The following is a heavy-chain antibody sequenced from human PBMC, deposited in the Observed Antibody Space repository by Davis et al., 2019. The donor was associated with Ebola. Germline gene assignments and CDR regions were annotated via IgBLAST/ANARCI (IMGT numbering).Heavy chain of an antibody. CDR3: ARDQLWFGELTYYFDY. D-gene: IGHD3-10*01. CDR1: GGSISSGDYY. Sequence: SETLSLTCTVSGGSISSGDYYWSWIRQPPGKGLEWIGYIYYSGSTYYNPSLKSRVTISVDTSKNQFSLKLSSVTAADTAVYYCARDQLWFGELTYYFDYWGQGTLVTVSS. J-gene: IGHJ4*02. V-gene: IGHV4-30-4*01. CDR2: IYYSGST.